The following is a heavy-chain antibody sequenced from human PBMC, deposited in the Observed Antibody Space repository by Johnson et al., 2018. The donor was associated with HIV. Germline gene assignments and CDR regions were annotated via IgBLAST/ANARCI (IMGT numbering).Heavy chain of an antibody. V-gene: IGHV3-30*04. CDR3: ARVGYCSGTSCHLGAFDV. J-gene: IGHJ3*01. CDR1: GFTFSSYA. Sequence: VQLVESGGGVVQPGRSLRLSCAASGFTFSSYAMHWVRQAPGKGLEWVSYYVDSVRGRFTISRDNSKNTLYLQMNSLRVEDTAVYYCARVGYCSGTSCHLGAFDVWGQGKMVTVSS. D-gene: IGHD2-2*01. CDR2: S.